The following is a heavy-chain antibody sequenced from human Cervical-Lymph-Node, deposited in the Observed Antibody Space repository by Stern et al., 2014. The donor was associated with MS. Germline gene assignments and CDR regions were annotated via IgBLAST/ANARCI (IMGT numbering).Heavy chain of an antibody. CDR3: ARDGMGTSGSYSSFDY. CDR2: TTSKGDRS. D-gene: IGHD3-10*01. J-gene: IGHJ4*02. Sequence: QVQLVQSGGGVVQPGRSLTLSCEASGFSFSRFSMHWVRQAPGKGLEWVAATTSKGDRSYYADSVAGRFTIYRDNPKNTLHLQMDSLRPEDTAQYYCARDGMGTSGSYSSFDYWGQGILVTVSP. V-gene: IGHV3-30*04. CDR1: GFSFSRFS.